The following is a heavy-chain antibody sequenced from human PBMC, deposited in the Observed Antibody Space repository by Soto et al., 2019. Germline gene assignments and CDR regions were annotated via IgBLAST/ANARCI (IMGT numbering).Heavy chain of an antibody. J-gene: IGHJ4*02. CDR3: AKGRARAVPAVNDY. D-gene: IGHD2-2*01. V-gene: IGHV3-30*18. Sequence: GGSLRLSCAASGFTFSSYGMHWVRQAPGKGLEWVAVISYDGSNKYYADSVKGRFTISRDNSKNTLYLQMNSLRAEDTAVYYCAKGRARAVPAVNDYWGQGTLVTVSS. CDR2: ISYDGSNK. CDR1: GFTFSSYG.